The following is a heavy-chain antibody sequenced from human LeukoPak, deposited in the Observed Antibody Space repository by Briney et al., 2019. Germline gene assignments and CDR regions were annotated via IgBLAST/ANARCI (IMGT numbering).Heavy chain of an antibody. CDR2: INPSGGST. CDR1: GYTFTGYY. Sequence: GASVKVSCKASGYTFTGYYMHWVRQAPGQGLEWMGIINPSGGSTSYAQKFQGRVTMTSDTSTSTVYMELSSLRSEDTAVYYCARRQSGYDPYFDYWGQGTLVTVSS. CDR3: ARRQSGYDPYFDY. D-gene: IGHD5-12*01. V-gene: IGHV1-46*01. J-gene: IGHJ4*02.